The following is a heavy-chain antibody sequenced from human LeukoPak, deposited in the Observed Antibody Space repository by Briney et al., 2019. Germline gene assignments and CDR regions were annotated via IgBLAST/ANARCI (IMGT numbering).Heavy chain of an antibody. D-gene: IGHD4-17*01. CDR3: ARGNKDYGDYARGLSDY. CDR1: GYTFTSFD. Sequence: ASVKVSCKASGYTFTSFDINWVRQATEQGLEWMGWMNPNSGNTGYAQKFQGRVTMTRDTSITTAYMELSSLRSEDTAVYYCARGNKDYGDYARGLSDYWGQGTLVTVSS. CDR2: MNPNSGNT. V-gene: IGHV1-8*01. J-gene: IGHJ4*02.